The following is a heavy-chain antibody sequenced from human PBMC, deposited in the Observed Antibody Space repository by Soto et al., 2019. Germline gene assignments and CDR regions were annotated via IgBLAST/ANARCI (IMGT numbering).Heavy chain of an antibody. V-gene: IGHV4-34*01. D-gene: IGHD6-13*01. CDR2: IHYSGST. J-gene: IGHJ6*02. Sequence: SETLSLTCDVYGGSFSGYIWTWIRQPTGKGLQWIGYIHYSGSTYHNPSLKSRVTISVDTSKNQFSLKLTSVTAADTAVYYCGRAHRNLQQLVHYYYSMDVWGQGTTVTVSS. CDR3: GRAHRNLQQLVHYYYSMDV. CDR1: GGSFSGYI.